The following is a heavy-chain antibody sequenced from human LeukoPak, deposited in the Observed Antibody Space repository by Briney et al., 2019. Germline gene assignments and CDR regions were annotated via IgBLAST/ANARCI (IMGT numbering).Heavy chain of an antibody. Sequence: ASVTVSCKASGYTFTTYGITWVRQAPGQGLEWMGWISGYNGNTKYAQKFQGRVIMTTDTSTSTAYMELRSLRSDDTAIYYCARGGSGSSTWFDHWGQGTLVTVSS. J-gene: IGHJ5*02. CDR3: ARGGSGSSTWFDH. CDR1: GYTFTTYG. D-gene: IGHD2-15*01. CDR2: ISGYNGNT. V-gene: IGHV1-18*01.